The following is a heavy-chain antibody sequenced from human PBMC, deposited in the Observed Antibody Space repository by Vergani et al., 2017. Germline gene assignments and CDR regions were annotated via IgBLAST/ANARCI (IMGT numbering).Heavy chain of an antibody. D-gene: IGHD2-15*01. CDR3: AHAPQILGYCSGGSCQFDY. CDR1: GGTFSSYA. CDR2: IIPIFGTA. V-gene: IGHV1-69*06. Sequence: QVQLVQSGAEVKKPGSSVKVSCKASGGTFSSYAISWVRQAPGQGLEWMGGIIPIFGTASYAQKFQGRVTITADKSTSTAYMELSSLRSEDTAVYYCAHAPQILGYCSGGSCQFDYWGQGTLVTVSS. J-gene: IGHJ4*02.